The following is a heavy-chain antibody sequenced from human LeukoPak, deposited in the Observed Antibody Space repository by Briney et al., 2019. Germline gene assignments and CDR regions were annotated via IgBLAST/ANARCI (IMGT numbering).Heavy chain of an antibody. CDR1: GHTFTGYY. CDR2: INPNGGGT. Sequence: ASVKVSCKASGHTFTGYYMHWVRQAPGQGLEWMGRINPNGGGTNYAQKFQGRVTMTRDTSISTAYMELSRLRSDDTAVYYCASAKAVADRFDYWGQGTLVTVSS. V-gene: IGHV1-2*06. J-gene: IGHJ4*02. D-gene: IGHD6-19*01. CDR3: ASAKAVADRFDY.